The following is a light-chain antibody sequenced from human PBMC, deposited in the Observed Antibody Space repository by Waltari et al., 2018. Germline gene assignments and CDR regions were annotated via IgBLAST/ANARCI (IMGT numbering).Light chain of an antibody. J-gene: IGLJ1*01. CDR3: CSYARSRTYV. V-gene: IGLV2-23*02. CDR1: ASDVGGYNL. Sequence: QSGLTQPASVSGSPGQSITIPCTGTASDVGGYNLVSWYQHHPGEAPRLVIFEVNRRSSGVSDRFSGSKSDSTASLTISGLQAEDEADYYCCSYARSRTYVFGTGTTVTVL. CDR2: EVN.